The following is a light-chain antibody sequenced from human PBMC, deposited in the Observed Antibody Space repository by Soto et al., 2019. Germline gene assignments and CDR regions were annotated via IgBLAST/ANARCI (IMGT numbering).Light chain of an antibody. CDR2: DAS. J-gene: IGKJ5*01. CDR3: QHFHTKPCT. V-gene: IGKV1-5*01. CDR1: QNVDDS. Sequence: DVQMTQSPSTVSASLGDRVTITCRASQNVDDSLAWYQQRPGKAPKLLIYDASILQSGVPSRFSGSGFGTEFTLTINGLQPDDFAVYFCQHFHTKPCTFGQGTRLDIK.